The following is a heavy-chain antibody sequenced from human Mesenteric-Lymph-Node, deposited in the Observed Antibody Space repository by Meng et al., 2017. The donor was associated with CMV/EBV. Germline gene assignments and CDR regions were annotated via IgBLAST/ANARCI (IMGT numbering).Heavy chain of an antibody. CDR2: TSSTSTYI. CDR3: ARKRLTGDQKGVFDI. V-gene: IGHV3-21*01. J-gene: IGHJ3*02. D-gene: IGHD7-27*01. CDR1: GFTFSRHT. Sequence: GESLKISCAASGFTFSRHTLNWVRQAPGKGLEWVSSTSSTSTYIYYADAVKGRFTISRDNAKNSLYLQMNSLRDEDTAVYYCARKRLTGDQKGVFDIWGQGTMVTVSS.